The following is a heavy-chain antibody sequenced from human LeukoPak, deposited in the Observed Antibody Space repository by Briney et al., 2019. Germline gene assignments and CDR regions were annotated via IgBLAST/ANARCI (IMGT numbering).Heavy chain of an antibody. CDR1: PGITFSDYW. CDR3: VGGIGWQPDY. J-gene: IGHJ4*02. CDR2: IRQDGREK. D-gene: IGHD6-19*01. V-gene: IGHV3-7*03. Sequence: PGRSLRLSCAASPGITFSDYWMNWVRQAPGKGLEWVAIIRQDGREKLYLDSVKGRFTISRDNAKSSVYLQINSLRAEDTAVYYCVGGIGWQPDYWGQGTLVTVSS.